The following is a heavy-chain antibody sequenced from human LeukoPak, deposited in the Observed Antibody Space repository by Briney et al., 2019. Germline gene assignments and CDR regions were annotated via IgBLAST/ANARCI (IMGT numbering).Heavy chain of an antibody. CDR1: GGSFNGYY. J-gene: IGHJ3*02. CDR3: ARAEVAFDI. Sequence: PSETLSLTCAVYGGSFNGYYWSWIRQPPGKGLEWIGEINHSGSTNYNPSLKSRVTISVDTSKNQFSLKLSSVTAADTAVYYCARAEVAFDIWGQGTIVTVSS. CDR2: INHSGST. V-gene: IGHV4-34*01.